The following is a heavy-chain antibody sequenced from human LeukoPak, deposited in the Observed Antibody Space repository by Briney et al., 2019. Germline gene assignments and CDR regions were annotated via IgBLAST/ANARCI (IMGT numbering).Heavy chain of an antibody. Sequence: SETLSLTCTVSGGSISSYYWSWIRQPPGKGLKWIAYIYTSGSTNYNPSLTSRVTISVDTSNNQFSLKLSSVTAADTAVYYCARASYYDLPRAYYYYMDVWGKGTTVTVSS. J-gene: IGHJ6*03. D-gene: IGHD3-3*01. V-gene: IGHV4-4*09. CDR3: ARASYYDLPRAYYYYMDV. CDR1: GGSISSYY. CDR2: IYTSGST.